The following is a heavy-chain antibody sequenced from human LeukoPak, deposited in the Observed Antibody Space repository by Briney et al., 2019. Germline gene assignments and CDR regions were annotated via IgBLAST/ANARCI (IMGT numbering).Heavy chain of an antibody. Sequence: SETLSLTCTVSGGSISSYYWSCIRQPAGKGLEWIGRIYTSGSTNYNPSLQSRVTMPVDTSKNQFSLKLSSVTAADTAVYYCARLDDGYGGSRNYYYYYMDVWGKGTTVTVSS. CDR3: ARLDDGYGGSRNYYYYYMDV. J-gene: IGHJ6*03. CDR2: IYTSGST. D-gene: IGHD3-16*01. CDR1: GGSISSYY. V-gene: IGHV4-4*07.